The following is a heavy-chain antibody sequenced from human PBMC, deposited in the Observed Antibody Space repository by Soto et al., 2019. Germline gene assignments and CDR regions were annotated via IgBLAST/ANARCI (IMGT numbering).Heavy chain of an antibody. D-gene: IGHD5-12*01. CDR3: ARERGYSGYDFGRYFDY. V-gene: IGHV1-3*01. Sequence: QVQLVQSGAEVKKPGASVKVSCKASGYTFTSYAMHWVRQAPGQRLEWMGWINAGNGNTKYSHKFQGRVTITRDTSASTAYMELSSLRSEDTAVYYCARERGYSGYDFGRYFDYWGQGTLVTVSS. CDR1: GYTFTSYA. J-gene: IGHJ4*02. CDR2: INAGNGNT.